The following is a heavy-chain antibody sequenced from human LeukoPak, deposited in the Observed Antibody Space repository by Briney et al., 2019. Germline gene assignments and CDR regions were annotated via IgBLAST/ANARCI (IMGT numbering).Heavy chain of an antibody. CDR3: ARDCSSTSCYGY. J-gene: IGHJ4*02. V-gene: IGHV3-23*01. CDR1: GFTFSSYA. Sequence: GGSLRLSCAASGFTFSSYAMSWVRQAPGKGLEWVSAISGSGGSTYYADSVKGRFTISRDNSKNTLYLQMNSLRAEDTAVYYCARDCSSTSCYGYWGQGTLVTVSS. CDR2: ISGSGGST. D-gene: IGHD2-2*01.